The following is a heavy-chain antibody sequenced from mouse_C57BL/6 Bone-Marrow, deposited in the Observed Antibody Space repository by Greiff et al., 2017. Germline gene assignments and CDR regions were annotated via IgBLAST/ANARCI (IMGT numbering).Heavy chain of an antibody. Sequence: DVQLQESGPGLVKPSQSLSLTCSVTGYSITSGYYWNWIRQFPGNKLEWMGYISYDGSNNYNPSLKNRISITRDTSKNQFFLKLNSVTTEDTATYYCARDLSYWGQGTSVTVSS. D-gene: IGHD6-5*01. J-gene: IGHJ4*01. V-gene: IGHV3-6*01. CDR3: ARDLSY. CDR1: GYSITSGYY. CDR2: ISYDGSN.